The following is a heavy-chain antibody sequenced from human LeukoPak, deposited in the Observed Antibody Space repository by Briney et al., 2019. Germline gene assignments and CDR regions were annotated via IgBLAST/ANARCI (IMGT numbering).Heavy chain of an antibody. CDR3: ARDRSSSWYATPYYYYYYMDV. CDR1: GFTFSSYW. J-gene: IGHJ6*03. D-gene: IGHD6-13*01. Sequence: PGGSLRLSCAASGFTFSSYWMSWVRQAPGRGLEWVANIKQDGSEKYYVDSVKGRFTISRDNAKNSLYLQMNSLRAEDTAVYYCARDRSSSWYATPYYYYYYMDVWGKGTTVTVSS. V-gene: IGHV3-7*01. CDR2: IKQDGSEK.